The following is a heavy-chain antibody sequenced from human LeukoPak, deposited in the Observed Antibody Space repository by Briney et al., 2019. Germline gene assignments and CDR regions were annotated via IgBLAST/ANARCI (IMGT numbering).Heavy chain of an antibody. CDR3: ARESIAAAGNDY. CDR1: GYTFTSYD. J-gene: IGHJ4*02. D-gene: IGHD6-13*01. CDR2: INPNSGGT. Sequence: ASVKVSCKASGYTFTSYDINWVRQAPGQGLEWMGWINPNSGGTNYAQKFQGRVTMTRDTSISTAYMELSRLRSDDTAVYYCARESIAAAGNDYWGQGTLVTVSS. V-gene: IGHV1-2*02.